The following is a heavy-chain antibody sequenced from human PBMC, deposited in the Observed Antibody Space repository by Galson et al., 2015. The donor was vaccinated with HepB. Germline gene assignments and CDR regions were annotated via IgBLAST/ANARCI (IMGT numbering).Heavy chain of an antibody. CDR3: AHSVADYGDYLNFDN. D-gene: IGHD4-17*01. Sequence: FSGFSLSTNEVGVGWIRQPPGKALEWLALIYWDGDKRYSPSLKSRLTITKDTSKNQVVLRMTNIDPLDTATYYCAHSVADYGDYLNFDNWGQGTLVTVSS. V-gene: IGHV2-5*02. CDR1: GFSLSTNEVG. J-gene: IGHJ4*02. CDR2: IYWDGDK.